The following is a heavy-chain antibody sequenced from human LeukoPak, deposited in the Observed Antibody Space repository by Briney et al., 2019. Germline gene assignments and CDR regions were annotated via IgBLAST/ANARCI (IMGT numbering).Heavy chain of an antibody. J-gene: IGHJ4*02. V-gene: IGHV4-34*01. D-gene: IGHD3-3*01. CDR2: INHSGST. CDR3: ARGTAYDFWSGFFSNFDY. CDR1: GGSFSGYY. Sequence: PSETLSLTCAVHGGSFSGYYWSWIRQPPGKGLEWIGEINHSGSTNYNPSLKSRVTISVDTSKNQFSLKLSSVTAADTAVYYCARGTAYDFWSGFFSNFDYWGQGTLVTVSS.